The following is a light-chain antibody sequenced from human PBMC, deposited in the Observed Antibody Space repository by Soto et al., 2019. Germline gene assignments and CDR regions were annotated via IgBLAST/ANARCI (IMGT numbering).Light chain of an antibody. CDR1: QTFSSNS. CDR3: QHYEKSSGT. CDR2: GAS. V-gene: IGKV3-20*01. J-gene: IGKJ1*01. Sequence: EIVLTQSPGTLSLSPGERATLSCRGSQTFSSNSLAWYQHKPGQAPRLLIYGASIRATGIPDRFSGSGSGTDFTLTISRLEPEDFAVYYCQHYEKSSGTFGQGTK.